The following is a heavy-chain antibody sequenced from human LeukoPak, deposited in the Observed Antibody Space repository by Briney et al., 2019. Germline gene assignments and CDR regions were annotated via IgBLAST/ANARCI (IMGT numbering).Heavy chain of an antibody. Sequence: SETLSLTCTVSGGSISYFYWSWIRQPAGKGLEWIGRIYTSGSTNYNPSLKSRVTMSVDTSKKQFSLKLSSVTAADTAVYYCARDRWFGESHYFDYWGQGTLVTVSS. CDR2: IYTSGST. CDR1: GGSISYFY. V-gene: IGHV4-4*07. J-gene: IGHJ4*02. CDR3: ARDRWFGESHYFDY. D-gene: IGHD3-10*01.